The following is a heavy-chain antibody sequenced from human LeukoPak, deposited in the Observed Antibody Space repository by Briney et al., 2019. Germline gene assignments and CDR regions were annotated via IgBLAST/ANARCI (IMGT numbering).Heavy chain of an antibody. CDR3: ASSGSSIAARVFDY. Sequence: GGSLRLSCAASRFTFSDHYMDWVRQAPGKGLEWVGRTRNKAHSYTTEYAASVKGRFTISRDDSKNSLYLQMNSLKTEDTAVYYCASSGSSIAARVFDYWGQGTLVTVSS. J-gene: IGHJ4*02. V-gene: IGHV3-72*01. CDR1: RFTFSDHY. CDR2: TRNKAHSYTT. D-gene: IGHD6-6*01.